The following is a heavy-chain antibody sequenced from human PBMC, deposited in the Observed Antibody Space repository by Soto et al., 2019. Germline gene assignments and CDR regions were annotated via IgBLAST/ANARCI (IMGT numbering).Heavy chain of an antibody. CDR1: GGSISSGGYY. J-gene: IGHJ6*02. CDR3: AGPGDYDKEV. Sequence: SETLSLTCTVSGGSISSGGYYLTWIRQHPGKGLEWIGYIDYSGSTYYNPSLKSRVIISRDMSKNQFSLKLSSVTAADTAVYYCAGPGDYDKEVWGQGTSVTVSS. CDR2: IDYSGST. D-gene: IGHD3-10*01. V-gene: IGHV4-31*03.